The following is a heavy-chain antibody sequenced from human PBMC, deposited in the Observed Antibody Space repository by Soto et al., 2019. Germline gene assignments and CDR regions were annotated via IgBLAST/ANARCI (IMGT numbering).Heavy chain of an antibody. D-gene: IGHD3-10*01. J-gene: IGHJ4*02. CDR2: INHSGST. CDR1: GESFSGYY. CDR3: ARAVTGSGTYRSFFDY. Sequence: QVQLQQGGAGLLKPSETLSVTCTVYGESFSGYYWSWIRQPPGKGLEWIGEINHSGSTNYNPSLKSRVTFSVDTSKNQFSLKLSSVTVADTAVYYCARAVTGSGTYRSFFDYWGQGALVTVSS. V-gene: IGHV4-34*01.